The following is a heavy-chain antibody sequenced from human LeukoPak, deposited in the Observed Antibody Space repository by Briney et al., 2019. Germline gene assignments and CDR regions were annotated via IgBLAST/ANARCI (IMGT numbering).Heavy chain of an antibody. Sequence: SETPSLTCTVSGASIRSSFWNWIRQPPGRGLEWIGYLSMRGTTNYNPSLKSRVTISADTSENQFSLKVSSVTAADTAVYYCTRNRGYYVNDYWGQGILVTASS. J-gene: IGHJ4*02. D-gene: IGHD1-26*01. CDR3: TRNRGYYVNDY. CDR1: GASIRSSF. CDR2: LSMRGTT. V-gene: IGHV4-59*01.